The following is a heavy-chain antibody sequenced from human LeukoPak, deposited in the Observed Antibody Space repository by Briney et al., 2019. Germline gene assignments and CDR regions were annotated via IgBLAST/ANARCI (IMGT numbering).Heavy chain of an antibody. CDR2: IYFSGST. CDR1: GASITRYY. V-gene: IGHV4-59*01. CDR3: ATFSSSWAYYYYGMDV. Sequence: SETLSLTCTVSGASITRYYWGWIRQPPGKGLEWIGYIYFSGSTNYNPSLKSRVTISVDTSKNQFSLKLSSVTAADTAVYYCATFSSSWAYYYYGMDVWGQGTTVTVSS. D-gene: IGHD6-13*01. J-gene: IGHJ6*02.